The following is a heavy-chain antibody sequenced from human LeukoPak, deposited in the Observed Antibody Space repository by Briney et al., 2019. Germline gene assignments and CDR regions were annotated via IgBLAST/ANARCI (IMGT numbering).Heavy chain of an antibody. V-gene: IGHV3-11*05. CDR3: ARDSVSSQYYYDSSGYCVY. D-gene: IGHD3-22*01. CDR2: ISSSSSYT. Sequence: GGSLRPSCAASGFTFSDYYMSWIRQAPGKGLEWVSYISSSSSYTMYADSVKGRFTISRDNAKNSLYLQMNSLRAEDTAVYYCARDSVSSQYYYDSSGYCVYWGQGTLVSVSS. CDR1: GFTFSDYY. J-gene: IGHJ4*02.